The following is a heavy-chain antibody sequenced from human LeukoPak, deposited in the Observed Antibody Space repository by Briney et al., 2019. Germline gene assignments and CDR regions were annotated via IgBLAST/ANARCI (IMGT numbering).Heavy chain of an antibody. D-gene: IGHD6-19*01. J-gene: IGHJ4*02. CDR3: AKGHGIAVAGTKFDY. CDR1: GFTFDDYA. CDR2: ISWNSGSI. V-gene: IGHV3-9*01. Sequence: GGSLRLSCAASGFTFDDYAMHWVRQAPGKGLEWVSGISWNSGSIGYADSVKGRFTISRDNAKNSLYLQMNSLRAEDTALYYCAKGHGIAVAGTKFDYWGQGTLVTVSS.